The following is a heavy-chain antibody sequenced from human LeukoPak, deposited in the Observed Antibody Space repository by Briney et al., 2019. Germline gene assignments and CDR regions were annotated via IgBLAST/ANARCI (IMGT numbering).Heavy chain of an antibody. V-gene: IGHV4-39*01. Sequence: TASETLSLTCTVSGGSISSSSYYWGWIRQPPGKGLEWIGSIYYSGSTYYNPSLKSRVTISVDTSKNQFSLKLSSVTAADTAVNYCARAVRNGPYYFDYWGQGTLVTVSS. CDR3: ARAVRNGPYYFDY. J-gene: IGHJ4*02. CDR2: IYYSGST. D-gene: IGHD2-8*01. CDR1: GGSISSSSYY.